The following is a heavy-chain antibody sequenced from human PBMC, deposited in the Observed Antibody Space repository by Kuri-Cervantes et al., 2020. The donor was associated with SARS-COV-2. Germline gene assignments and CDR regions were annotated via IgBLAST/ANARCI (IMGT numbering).Heavy chain of an antibody. CDR2: ISSSSSYI. V-gene: IGHV3-21*01. D-gene: IGHD4-17*01. Sequence: GGCLRLSCAASGFTFSSYSMNWVRQAPGKGLEWVSSISSSSSYIYYADSVKGRFTISRDNAKNSLYLQMNSLRAEDTAVYYCARLNLVYDYGDLIDYWGQGTLVTVSS. CDR3: ARLNLVYDYGDLIDY. J-gene: IGHJ4*02. CDR1: GFTFSSYS.